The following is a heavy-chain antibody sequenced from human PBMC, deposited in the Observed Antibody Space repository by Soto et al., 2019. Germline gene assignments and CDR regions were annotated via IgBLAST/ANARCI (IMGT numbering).Heavy chain of an antibody. CDR1: GFTFSDYY. J-gene: IGHJ5*02. CDR2: ISSSGSTI. Sequence: GGSLRLSCAASGFTFSDYYMSWIRQAPGKGLEWVSYISSSGSTIYYADSVKGRFTISRDNAKNSLYLQMNSLRAEDTAVYYCAREYCTNGVCFGAHDPWGQGTLVTVSS. V-gene: IGHV3-11*01. D-gene: IGHD2-8*01. CDR3: AREYCTNGVCFGAHDP.